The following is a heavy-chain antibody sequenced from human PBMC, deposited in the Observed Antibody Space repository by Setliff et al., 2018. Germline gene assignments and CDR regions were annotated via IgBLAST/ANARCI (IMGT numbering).Heavy chain of an antibody. CDR3: ARDGGGDSDAFDI. Sequence: ASVKVSCKASGYTSTGYYMYWVRQAPGQGLEWMGRINPSSGATIYAQKLQGRVTMTSDTSISTAYMELGRLRSDDTAVYFCARDGGGDSDAFDIWGQGTMVTVSS. J-gene: IGHJ3*02. D-gene: IGHD3-16*01. CDR1: GYTSTGYY. V-gene: IGHV1-2*06. CDR2: INPSSGAT.